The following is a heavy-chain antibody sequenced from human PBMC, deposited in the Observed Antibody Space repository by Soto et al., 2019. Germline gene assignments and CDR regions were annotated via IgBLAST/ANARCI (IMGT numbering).Heavy chain of an antibody. CDR1: GGTFSSYT. CDR2: IIPILGIA. D-gene: IGHD2-2*01. Sequence: GASVKVSCKASGGTFSSYTISWVRQAPGQGLEWMGRIIPILGIANYAQKFQGRVTITADKSTSTAYMELSSLRSEDTAVYYCAVPYCSSTSCYSGYYFDFWGQGSLVTV. CDR3: AVPYCSSTSCYSGYYFDF. V-gene: IGHV1-69*02. J-gene: IGHJ4*02.